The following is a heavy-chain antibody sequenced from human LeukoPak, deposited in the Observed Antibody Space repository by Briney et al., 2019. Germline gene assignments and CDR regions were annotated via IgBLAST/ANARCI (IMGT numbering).Heavy chain of an antibody. V-gene: IGHV4-59*08. CDR2: IYYSGST. D-gene: IGHD4-17*01. Sequence: SETLSLTCTVSGGSISSYYWSWIRQPPGKGLEWIGYIYYSGSTNYNPPLKSRVTISVDTSKNQFSLKLSSVTAADTAVYYCARPYAGYYYGMDVWGQGTTVTVSS. J-gene: IGHJ6*02. CDR3: ARPYAGYYYGMDV. CDR1: GGSISSYY.